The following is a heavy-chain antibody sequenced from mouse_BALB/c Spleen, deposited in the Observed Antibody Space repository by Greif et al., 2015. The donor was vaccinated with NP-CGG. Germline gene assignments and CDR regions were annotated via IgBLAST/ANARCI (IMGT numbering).Heavy chain of an antibody. J-gene: IGHJ4*01. CDR2: ISTYYGDA. D-gene: IGHD2-14*01. CDR3: ARHYYRYHPYAMDY. V-gene: IGHV1S137*01. CDR1: GYTFTDYA. Sequence: QVHVKQSGAELVRPGVSVKISCKGSGYTFTDYAMHWVKQSHAKSLEWIGVISTYYGDASYNQKFKGKATMTVDKSSSTAYMELARLTSEDSAIYYCARHYYRYHPYAMDYWGQGTSVTVSS.